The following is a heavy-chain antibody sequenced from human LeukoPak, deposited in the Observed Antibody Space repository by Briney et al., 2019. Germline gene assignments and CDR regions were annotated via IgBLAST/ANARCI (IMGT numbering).Heavy chain of an antibody. CDR1: TFSFSNYW. CDR2: IKQEGSHT. CDR3: ARGSGDRTGYRYFFKS. D-gene: IGHD3-22*01. J-gene: IGHJ4*02. Sequence: GGSLRLSCADSTFSFSNYWMSWVRQAPGKGLEWVANIKQEGSHTYYVDSVEGRFTISRDNAKNLLYLQMNCLRVEDTAVYYCARGSGDRTGYRYFFKSWGQGTLVTVSS. V-gene: IGHV3-7*01.